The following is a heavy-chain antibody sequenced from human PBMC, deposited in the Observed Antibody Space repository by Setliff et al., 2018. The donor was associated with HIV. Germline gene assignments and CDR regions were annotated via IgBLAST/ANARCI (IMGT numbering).Heavy chain of an antibody. CDR3: ARTLRAAAMGYFDY. Sequence: LSLTCTVSGDSISSYYWSWIRQPPGKGLEWIGYVYYSGTTSYNPSLKSRVTISVDTSKNQFSLKLTSVTAADTAVYYCARTLRAAAMGYFDYWGQGTLVTVSS. V-gene: IGHV4-59*08. J-gene: IGHJ4*02. CDR2: VYYSGTT. D-gene: IGHD5-18*01. CDR1: GDSISSYY.